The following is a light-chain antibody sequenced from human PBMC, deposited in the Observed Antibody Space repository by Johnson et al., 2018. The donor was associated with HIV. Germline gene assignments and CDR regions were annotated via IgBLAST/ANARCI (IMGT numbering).Light chain of an antibody. CDR2: DNN. J-gene: IGLJ1*01. CDR3: GTWDSSLSAPYF. CDR1: SSNIGNNY. Sequence: QSVLTQPPSVSAAPGQKVTISCSGSSSNIGNNYVSWYQQLPGTAPKLLIYDNNKRPSGIPDRFSGSKSGTSATLGITGLKTGDEAVYYCGTWDSSLSAPYFCGTGPQVTVL. V-gene: IGLV1-51*01.